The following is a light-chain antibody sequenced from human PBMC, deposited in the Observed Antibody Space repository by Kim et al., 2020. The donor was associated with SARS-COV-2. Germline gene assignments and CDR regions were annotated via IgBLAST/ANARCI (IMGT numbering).Light chain of an antibody. CDR1: NLRSYS. V-gene: IGLV3-19*01. CDR3: KSRDSSGNLLV. J-gene: IGLJ2*01. Sequence: SSELTQDPAVSVALGQTIRITCQGDNLRSYSASWYQQKPGQAPVLVIFAKNNRPSGIPDRFSVSSSGNTASLTITGAQAEDEADYYFKSRDSSGNLLVFGGGTQLTVL. CDR2: AKN.